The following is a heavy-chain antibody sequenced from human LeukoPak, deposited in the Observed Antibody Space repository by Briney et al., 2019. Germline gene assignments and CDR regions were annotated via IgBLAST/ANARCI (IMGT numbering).Heavy chain of an antibody. CDR3: ARSRISMIVGLDY. D-gene: IGHD3-22*01. CDR1: GFTFSSYG. V-gene: IGHV3-33*01. Sequence: GGSLRLSCAASGFTFSSYGMHWVRQAPGKGLEWVAVVWYDETTRYYVDPVKGRFTISRDNSKNTLYLQMNSLRAEDTAVYYCARSRISMIVGLDYWGQGTLVTVSS. J-gene: IGHJ4*02. CDR2: VWYDETTR.